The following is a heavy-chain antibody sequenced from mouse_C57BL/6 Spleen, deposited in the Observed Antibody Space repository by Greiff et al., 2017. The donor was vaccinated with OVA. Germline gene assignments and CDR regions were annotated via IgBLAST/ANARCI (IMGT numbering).Heavy chain of an antibody. V-gene: IGHV3-6*01. Sequence: EVKLQESGPGLVKPSQSLSLTCSVTGYSITSGYYWNWIRQFPGNKLEWMGYISYDGSNNYNPSLKNRISITRDTSKNQFFLKLNSVTTEDTATYYCARDGYYNAYWGQGTLVTVSA. D-gene: IGHD2-3*01. CDR3: ARDGYYNAY. J-gene: IGHJ3*01. CDR2: ISYDGSN. CDR1: GYSITSGYY.